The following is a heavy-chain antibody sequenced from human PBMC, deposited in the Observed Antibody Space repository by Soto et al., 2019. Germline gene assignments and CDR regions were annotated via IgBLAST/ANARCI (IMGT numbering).Heavy chain of an antibody. J-gene: IGHJ4*02. V-gene: IGHV4-59*01. CDR1: GGSISSYY. CDR2: IYYSGST. Sequence: SETLSLTCTVSGGSISSYYWSWIRQPPGKGLEWIGYIYYSGSTNYNPSLKSRVTISVDTSKNQFSLKLSSVTAADTAVYYCAGASAAAAALYYFDYWGQGTLVTVSS. CDR3: AGASAAAAALYYFDY. D-gene: IGHD6-13*01.